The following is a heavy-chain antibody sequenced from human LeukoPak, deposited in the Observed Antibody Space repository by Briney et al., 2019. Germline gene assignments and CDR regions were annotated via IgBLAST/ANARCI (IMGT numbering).Heavy chain of an antibody. CDR2: IGAGGDNT. Sequence: GGSLRLSCAASGFTFRNYAMMWVRQAPGKGLELVSSIGAGGDNTYYADSVTGRFTISRDNSKNTLYLQMNSLRAEDTAVYYCAKDREQLWSFDYWGQGTLVTVSS. CDR1: GFTFRNYA. V-gene: IGHV3-23*01. D-gene: IGHD5-18*01. J-gene: IGHJ4*02. CDR3: AKDREQLWSFDY.